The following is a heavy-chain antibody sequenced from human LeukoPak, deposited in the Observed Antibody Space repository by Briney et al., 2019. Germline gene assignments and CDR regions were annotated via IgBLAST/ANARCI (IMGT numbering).Heavy chain of an antibody. CDR3: ARRPNYYGSGRAQDY. J-gene: IGHJ4*02. CDR1: GYTFTNYG. Sequence: ASVKVSCKTSGYTFTNYGISWVRQAPGQGLEWMGWISPYNGNTKYAQNLQGRVTMTTDTSTTTAYMELRGLRSDDTAVYYCARRPNYYGSGRAQDYWGQGTLVTVSS. V-gene: IGHV1-18*01. D-gene: IGHD3-10*01. CDR2: ISPYNGNT.